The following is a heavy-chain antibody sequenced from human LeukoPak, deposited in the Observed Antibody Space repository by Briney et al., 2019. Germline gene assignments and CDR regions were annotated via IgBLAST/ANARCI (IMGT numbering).Heavy chain of an antibody. CDR3: ARAGGGSGWFDY. V-gene: IGHV1-2*02. CDR1: GYTFTGYY. CDR2: INPNSGGT. D-gene: IGHD6-19*01. J-gene: IGHJ4*02. Sequence: ASVKVSCKASGYTFTGYYMHWVRQAPGQGLEWMGWINPNSGGTNYAQKFQGRVTMTRDTSISTAYMELSRLRSDDTAVYYRARAGGGSGWFDYWGQGTLVTVSS.